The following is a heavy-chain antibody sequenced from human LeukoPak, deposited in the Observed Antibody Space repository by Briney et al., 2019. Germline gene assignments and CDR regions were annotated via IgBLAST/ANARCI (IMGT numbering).Heavy chain of an antibody. V-gene: IGHV3-48*01. D-gene: IGHD6-19*01. J-gene: IGHJ4*02. CDR1: GFTFSSYS. Sequence: GGSLRLSCAASGFTFSSYSMNWVRQAPGKGLEWVSYISSSSSTIYYADSVKGRFTISRDNSKNTLYLQMGSLRAEDMAVYYCARVAVPGTYDYWGQGTLVTVSS. CDR3: ARVAVPGTYDY. CDR2: ISSSSSTI.